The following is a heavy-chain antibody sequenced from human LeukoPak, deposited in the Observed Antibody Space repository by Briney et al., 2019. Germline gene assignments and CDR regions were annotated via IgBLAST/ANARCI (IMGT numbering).Heavy chain of an antibody. CDR3: AKDIGCSGGSCYSGIFDY. CDR1: GFTFSSYA. CDR2: ISGSGGST. J-gene: IGHJ4*02. D-gene: IGHD2-15*01. V-gene: IGHV3-23*01. Sequence: GGSLRLSCAASGFTFSSYAMSWVRQAPGKGLEWVSAISGSGGSTYYADSVKGRFTISRDNSKNTLYLQMNSLRAEDTAVYYCAKDIGCSGGSCYSGIFDYWGQGTLVTVSS.